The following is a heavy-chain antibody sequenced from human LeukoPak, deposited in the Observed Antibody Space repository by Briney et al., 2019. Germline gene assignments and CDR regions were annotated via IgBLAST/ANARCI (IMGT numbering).Heavy chain of an antibody. Sequence: GGSLRLSCAASGFTFNRYNMNWVRRAPGKGLEWVAFIRYDGSNKYYADSVKGRFTISRDNSKNTLYLQMNSLRAEDTAVYYCAKDPEHCSGGSCYSGFYYMDVWGKGTTVTISS. CDR1: GFTFNRYN. V-gene: IGHV3-30*02. CDR3: AKDPEHCSGGSCYSGFYYMDV. D-gene: IGHD2-15*01. J-gene: IGHJ6*03. CDR2: IRYDGSNK.